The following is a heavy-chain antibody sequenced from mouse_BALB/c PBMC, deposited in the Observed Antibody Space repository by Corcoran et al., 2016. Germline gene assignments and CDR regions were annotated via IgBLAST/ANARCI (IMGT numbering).Heavy chain of an antibody. J-gene: IGHJ3*01. D-gene: IGHD2-1*01. Sequence: EVQLQQSGPELVKPGASVKIAFKASGYSFTGYAMNCVQQSHGKKLEWIGLINPYNGGTSYNQKFKGKATLTVDKSSSTAYMELLSLTSEDSAVYYCARNCNYVRCAYLGQGSLVTVSA. CDR1: GYSFTGYA. CDR3: ARNCNYVRCAY. CDR2: INPYNGGT. V-gene: IGHV1-18*01.